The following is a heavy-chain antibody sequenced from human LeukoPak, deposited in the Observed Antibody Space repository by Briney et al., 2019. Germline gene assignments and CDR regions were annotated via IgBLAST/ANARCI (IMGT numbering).Heavy chain of an antibody. Sequence: GGSLRLSCAASGFTFSSYAMHWVRQAPGKGLEWASVIYSGGSTYYADSVKGRFTISRDNSKNTLYLQMNSLRAEDTAVYYCARVRWELRYFDYWGQGTLVTVSS. J-gene: IGHJ4*02. D-gene: IGHD1-26*01. V-gene: IGHV3-66*01. CDR1: GFTFSSYA. CDR2: IYSGGST. CDR3: ARVRWELRYFDY.